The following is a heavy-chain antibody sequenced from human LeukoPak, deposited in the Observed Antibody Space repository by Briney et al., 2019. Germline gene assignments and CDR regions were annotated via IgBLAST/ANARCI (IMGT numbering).Heavy chain of an antibody. CDR3: ARVGSGWSPFYYYYYYMDV. CDR2: IYYSGST. V-gene: IGHV4-39*07. D-gene: IGHD6-19*01. CDR1: GGSISSSSYY. Sequence: PSETLSLTCTVSGGSISSSSYYWGWIRQPPGKGLEWIGSIYYSGSTYYNPSLKSRVTISVDTSKNQFSLKLSSVTAADTAVYYCARVGSGWSPFYYYYYYMDVWGKGTTVTVSS. J-gene: IGHJ6*03.